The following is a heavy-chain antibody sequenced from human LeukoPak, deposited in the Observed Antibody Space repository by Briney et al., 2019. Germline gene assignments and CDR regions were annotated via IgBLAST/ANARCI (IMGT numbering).Heavy chain of an antibody. D-gene: IGHD3-22*01. V-gene: IGHV4-39*01. CDR1: GGSITKDSYY. Sequence: SETLSLTCTVSGGSITKDSYYWAWIRQPPGKGLEWIGSIYYSGSAYYNPSLKSRVTISVDTSKNQFSLKLTSVTAADTALYYCARHAIDSSHSYLDSFDYWGQGTLVTVSS. CDR3: ARHAIDSSHSYLDSFDY. J-gene: IGHJ4*02. CDR2: IYYSGSA.